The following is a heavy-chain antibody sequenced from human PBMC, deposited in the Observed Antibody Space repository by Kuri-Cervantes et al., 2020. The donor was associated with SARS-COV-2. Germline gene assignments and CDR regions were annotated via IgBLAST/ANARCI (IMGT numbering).Heavy chain of an antibody. J-gene: IGHJ3*01. CDR1: GFTFSRYS. D-gene: IGHD3-10*01. CDR3: AREDSGTNDAFDF. CDR2: IKQDGSEE. V-gene: IGHV3-7*03. Sequence: GGSLRRSCVASGFTFSRYSMNWVRQAPGKGLEWVANIKQDGSEEYYVDSVKGRFTISRDNAKNSLYLQMNSLRAEDTAVYYCAREDSGTNDAFDFWGQGATVTVSS.